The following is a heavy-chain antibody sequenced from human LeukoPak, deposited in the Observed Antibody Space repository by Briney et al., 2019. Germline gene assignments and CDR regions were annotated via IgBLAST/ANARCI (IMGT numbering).Heavy chain of an antibody. D-gene: IGHD5-12*01. Sequence: ASVKVSCKASGYTFTSYGMSWVRQAPGQGLEWMGWISGYNGNTNYAQKLQGRVTMTTDTSSSTAYMELRSLRSDDTAVYYCARAGRSGSGLFLFDYWGQGTLFTVSS. V-gene: IGHV1-18*01. CDR3: ARAGRSGSGLFLFDY. CDR1: GYTFTSYG. CDR2: ISGYNGNT. J-gene: IGHJ4*02.